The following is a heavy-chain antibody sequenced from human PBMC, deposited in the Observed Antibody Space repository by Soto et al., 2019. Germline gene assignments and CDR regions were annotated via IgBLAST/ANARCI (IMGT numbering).Heavy chain of an antibody. CDR3: AREDSSDVFDY. V-gene: IGHV3-48*03. CDR1: GFTFSSYD. Sequence: SLRLSCAASGFTFSSYDMNWVRQAPGKGLEWLSYISSSGGTIYYADSPKGRFTVSRDNAKNSLYLQMNSLRAEDTAVYYCAREDSSDVFDYWGQGTLVTVSS. J-gene: IGHJ4*02. CDR2: ISSSGGTI. D-gene: IGHD1-26*01.